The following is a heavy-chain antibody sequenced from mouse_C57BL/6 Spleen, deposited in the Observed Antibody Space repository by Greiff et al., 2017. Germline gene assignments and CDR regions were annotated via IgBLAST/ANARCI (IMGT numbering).Heavy chain of an antibody. Sequence: QVQLQQSGTELVKPGASVKLSCKASGYTFTSYWMHWVKQRPGQGLEWIGNINPSNGGTNYNEKFKSKATLTVDKSSSTAYMQRSSLTSEDSAVYYCARGVYSHYAMDYWGQGTSVTVSS. V-gene: IGHV1-53*01. D-gene: IGHD1-3*01. CDR2: INPSNGGT. J-gene: IGHJ4*01. CDR3: ARGVYSHYAMDY. CDR1: GYTFTSYW.